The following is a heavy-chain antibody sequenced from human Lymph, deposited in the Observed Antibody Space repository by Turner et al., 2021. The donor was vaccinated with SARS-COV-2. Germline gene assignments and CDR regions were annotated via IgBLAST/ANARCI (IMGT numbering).Heavy chain of an antibody. D-gene: IGHD3-10*01. CDR3: VRGFDY. J-gene: IGHJ4*02. CDR1: GGSISSYY. Sequence: QVQLQESGPGLVKPSETLSLTCTVSGGSISSYYWSWIRQPPGKGLEWIGYIDYSGSTNYNPSLKSRVTMSVDTSKNQFSLKLSSVTAADTAVYYCVRGFDYWGQGTLVTVSS. CDR2: IDYSGST. V-gene: IGHV4-59*01.